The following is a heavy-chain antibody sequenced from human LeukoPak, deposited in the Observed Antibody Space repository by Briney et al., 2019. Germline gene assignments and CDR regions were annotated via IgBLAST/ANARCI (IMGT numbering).Heavy chain of an antibody. V-gene: IGHV3-7*03. J-gene: IGHJ4*02. Sequence: GGSLRLSCAASGFTFSSYTMHWIRQAPGKGLEWVANIKQDGSEKYYVDSVKGRFTISRDNAKNSLYLQMNSLRAEDTAVYYCARAYSYYVYWGQGTLVTVSS. CDR2: IKQDGSEK. D-gene: IGHD5-18*01. CDR1: GFTFSSYT. CDR3: ARAYSYYVY.